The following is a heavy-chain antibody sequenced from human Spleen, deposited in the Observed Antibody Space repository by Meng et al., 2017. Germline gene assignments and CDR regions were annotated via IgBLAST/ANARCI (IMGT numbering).Heavy chain of an antibody. CDR3: AREGGSSSHFDY. CDR2: ISGYNGNT. D-gene: IGHD6-6*01. J-gene: IGHJ4*02. Sequence: QVQLVQSGVEVKKPGASVNGSCKASGYSFTHHGITWVRQAPGQGLEWMGWISGYNGNTHYAQKLQGRVTMTTDTSTSTAYMELRSLRSDDTAVYYCAREGGSSSHFDYWGQGTLVTVSS. CDR1: GYSFTHHG. V-gene: IGHV1-18*04.